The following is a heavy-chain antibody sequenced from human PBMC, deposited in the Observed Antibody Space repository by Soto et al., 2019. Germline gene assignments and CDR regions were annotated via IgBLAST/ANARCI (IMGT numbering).Heavy chain of an antibody. CDR1: GYTFTSYG. J-gene: IGHJ5*02. V-gene: IGHV1-18*01. CDR2: ISAYNGNT. D-gene: IGHD1-26*01. Sequence: GASVKVSCKASGYTFTSYGISWVRQAPGQGLEWMGWISAYNGNTNYAQKLQGRVTMTTDTSTSTAYMELRSLRSDDTAVYYCARALVGATSLDWFDPWGQGTLVTVSS. CDR3: ARALVGATSLDWFDP.